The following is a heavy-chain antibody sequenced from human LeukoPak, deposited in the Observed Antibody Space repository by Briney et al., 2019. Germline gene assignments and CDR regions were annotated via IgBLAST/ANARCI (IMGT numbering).Heavy chain of an antibody. D-gene: IGHD6-19*01. CDR3: ARRWLGIAVAGFDY. CDR2: IYYSGST. J-gene: IGHJ4*02. Sequence: SETLSLTCTVSGGSISSSSYYWGWIRQPPGKGLEWIGSIYYSGSTYYNPSLKSRVTISVDTSKNQFSLKLSSVTAADTAVYYCARRWLGIAVAGFDYWGQGTLVTVSS. CDR1: GGSISSSSYY. V-gene: IGHV4-39*07.